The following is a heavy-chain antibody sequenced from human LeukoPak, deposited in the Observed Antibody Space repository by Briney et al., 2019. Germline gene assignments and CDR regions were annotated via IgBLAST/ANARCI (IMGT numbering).Heavy chain of an antibody. J-gene: IGHJ3*02. V-gene: IGHV4-59*01. CDR1: GGSISSYY. CDR2: IFDIGGT. Sequence: SETLSLTCTVSGGSISSYYWSWIRQPPGKRLEWIGYIFDIGGTTYNPSLNSRVTISVDTSKKQFSLKLNSVTAADTAVYYCARGEGSGWYWAFDIWGQGTMVTVSS. D-gene: IGHD6-19*01. CDR3: ARGEGSGWYWAFDI.